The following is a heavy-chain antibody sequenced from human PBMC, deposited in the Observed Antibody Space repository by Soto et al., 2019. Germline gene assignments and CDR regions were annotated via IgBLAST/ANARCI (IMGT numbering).Heavy chain of an antibody. V-gene: IGHV3-7*01. J-gene: IGHJ6*03. CDR1: GFTFSSYW. Sequence: GGSLRLSCAASGFTFSSYWMSWVRQAPGKGLEWVANIKQDGSEKYYVDSVKGRFTISRDNAKNSLYLQMNSLRAEDTAVYYCARDDLGYCSGGSCSPYYYYYYMDVWGKGTTVTVSS. D-gene: IGHD2-15*01. CDR2: IKQDGSEK. CDR3: ARDDLGYCSGGSCSPYYYYYYMDV.